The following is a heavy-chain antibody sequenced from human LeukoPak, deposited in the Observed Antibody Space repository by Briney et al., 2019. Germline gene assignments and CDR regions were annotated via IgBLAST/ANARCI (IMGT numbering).Heavy chain of an antibody. J-gene: IGHJ6*02. CDR1: GGSISSSSYY. CDR2: IYYSGST. CDR3: AREDIVVVPAAFYYYVLYV. V-gene: IGHV4-39*02. Sequence: PSETLSLTCTVSGGSISSSSYYWGWIRQPPGKGLEWIGSIYYSGSTYYNPSLKSRVTISVDTSKNQFSLKLSSVPAADTAVYYCAREDIVVVPAAFYYYVLYVWGQGTTVTVSS. D-gene: IGHD2-2*01.